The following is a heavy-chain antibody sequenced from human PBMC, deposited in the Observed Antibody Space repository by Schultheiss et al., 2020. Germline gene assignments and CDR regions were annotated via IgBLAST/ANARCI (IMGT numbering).Heavy chain of an antibody. CDR1: GGSFSSYY. J-gene: IGHJ4*02. D-gene: IGHD1-26*01. CDR3: ARLSGTYGSDCDY. CDR2: IYYSGST. Sequence: SETLSLTCAVYGGSFSSYYWGWIRQPPEKGLEWIGSIYYSGSTYYNPSLKSRLTISVDTSKNQFSLKLSSVTAADTAVYYCARLSGTYGSDCDYWGQGTLVTVSS. V-gene: IGHV4-39*01.